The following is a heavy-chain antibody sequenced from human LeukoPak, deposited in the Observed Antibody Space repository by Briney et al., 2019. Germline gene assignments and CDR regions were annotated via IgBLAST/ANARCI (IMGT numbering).Heavy chain of an antibody. D-gene: IGHD3-3*01. CDR3: ARGSKNVLRFLEWFRSGFDP. CDR1: GGSFSGYY. Sequence: SEALSLTCAVYGGSFSGYYWSWIRQPPGKGLEWIGEINHSGSTNYNPSLKSRVTISVDTSKNQFSLKLSSVTAADTAVYYCARGSKNVLRFLEWFRSGFDPWGQGTLVTVSS. J-gene: IGHJ5*02. CDR2: INHSGST. V-gene: IGHV4-34*01.